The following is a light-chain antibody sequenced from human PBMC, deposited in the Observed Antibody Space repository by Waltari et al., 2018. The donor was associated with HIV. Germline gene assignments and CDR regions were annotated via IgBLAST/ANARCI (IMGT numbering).Light chain of an antibody. CDR3: QTWSV. CDR1: SGPSSNA. CDR2: LNSDGSH. V-gene: IGLV4-69*01. Sequence: QLVLPQSPSASAPLGPPVKLPSTLTSGPSSNATAWHQQQPEKGPRYLMKLNSDGSHSKGDGIPDRFSGSSSGAERYLTISSLQSEDEADYYCQTWSVFGGGTKLTVL. J-gene: IGLJ3*02.